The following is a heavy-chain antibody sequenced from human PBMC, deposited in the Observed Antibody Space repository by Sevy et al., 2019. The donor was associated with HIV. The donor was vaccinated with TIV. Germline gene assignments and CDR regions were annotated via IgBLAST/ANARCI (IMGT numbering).Heavy chain of an antibody. Sequence: SETLSLICSVSGGSISGHHWSWIRRPPGKGLQWVGCVFSSGNTKYNPSLKSRVTISPDTSNSQFSLKLTSATTADTAVYYCAGSGALGFFDLGFDSWGQGTLVTVSS. CDR3: AGSGALGFFDLGFDS. J-gene: IGHJ4*02. V-gene: IGHV4-59*11. CDR1: GGSISGHH. D-gene: IGHD3-9*01. CDR2: VFSSGNT.